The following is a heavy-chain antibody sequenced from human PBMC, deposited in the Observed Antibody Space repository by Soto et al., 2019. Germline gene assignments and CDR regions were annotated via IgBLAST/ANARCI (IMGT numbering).Heavy chain of an antibody. CDR1: GGSISSSSYY. CDR3: ACLKKEGYGLNYYYYGMDV. CDR2: IYYSGST. D-gene: IGHD5-18*01. V-gene: IGHV4-39*01. J-gene: IGHJ6*02. Sequence: SETLSLTCTVSGGSISSSSYYWGWIRQPPGKGLEWIGSIYYSGSTYYNPSLKSRVTISVDTSKNQFSLKLSSVTAADTAVYYCACLKKEGYGLNYYYYGMDVWGQGTTVTVSS.